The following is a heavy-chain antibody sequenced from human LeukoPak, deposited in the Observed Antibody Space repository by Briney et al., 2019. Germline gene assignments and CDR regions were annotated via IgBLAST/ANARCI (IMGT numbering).Heavy chain of an antibody. J-gene: IGHJ4*02. V-gene: IGHV3-48*03. CDR1: GFTFSSYE. D-gene: IGHD2-15*01. CDR2: ISISGSTI. Sequence: GGSLRLSCAASGFTFSSYEMNWVRQAPGKGLEWVSYISISGSTIYYEDSVKGRFTISRDNDKNSLYLQMNSLGAEDTAVYYCGRHPRVVGSATGQYYFDYWGEGTLVTVSS. CDR3: GRHPRVVGSATGQYYFDY.